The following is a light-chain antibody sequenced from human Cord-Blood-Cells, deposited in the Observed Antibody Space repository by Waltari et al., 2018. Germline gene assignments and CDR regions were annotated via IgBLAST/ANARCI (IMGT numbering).Light chain of an antibody. CDR3: CSYAGV. CDR1: SSDVGSYNL. J-gene: IGLJ3*02. V-gene: IGLV2-23*01. Sequence: QSALTHPAPVSGSPGQSITIPCPGTSSDVGSYNLVSCYQQHPGKAPKLMIYEGSKRPSGVSNRFSGSKSGNTASLTISGLQAEDEADYYCCSYAGVFGGGTKLTVL. CDR2: EGS.